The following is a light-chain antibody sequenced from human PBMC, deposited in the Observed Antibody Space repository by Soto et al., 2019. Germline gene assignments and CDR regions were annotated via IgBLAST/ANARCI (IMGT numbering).Light chain of an antibody. V-gene: IGLV2-14*01. J-gene: IGLJ2*01. Sequence: QSALTQPASVSGSPGQSITISCTGTSSDVGGYNYVSWYQQHPGKAPTLMIYDVSNRPSGVSNRFSGSKSGNTASLTISGLQAEDEADYYCSSYTSSSTLFGGGTKLTV. CDR3: SSYTSSSTL. CDR2: DVS. CDR1: SSDVGGYNY.